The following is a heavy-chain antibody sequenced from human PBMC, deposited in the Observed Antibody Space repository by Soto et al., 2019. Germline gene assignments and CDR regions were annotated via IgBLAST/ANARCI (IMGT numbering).Heavy chain of an antibody. D-gene: IGHD3-3*01. CDR2: IYHSGST. J-gene: IGHJ4*02. V-gene: IGHV4-38-2*01. CDR3: ARSIDFWSGYYNGFGY. Sequence: PSETLSLTCAVSGYSISSGYYWGWIRQPPGKGLEWIGSIYHSGSTYYNPSLKSRVTISVDTSKNQFSLKLSSVTAADTAVYYCARSIDFWSGYYNGFGYWGQGTLVTVSS. CDR1: GYSISSGYY.